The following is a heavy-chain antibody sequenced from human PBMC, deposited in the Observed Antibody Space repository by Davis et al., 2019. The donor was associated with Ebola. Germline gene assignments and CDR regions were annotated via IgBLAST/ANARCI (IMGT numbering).Heavy chain of an antibody. J-gene: IGHJ5*02. V-gene: IGHV4-34*01. CDR1: GFTFSTYW. CDR3: ARGPTPTGVDP. CDR2: INHSGST. Sequence: GPLRPSCAASGFTFSTYWMSWVRQPPGKVLEWIGEINHSGSTNYNPSLKSRVTISVDTSKNQFSLKLSSVTAADTAVYYCARGPTPTGVDPWGQGTLVTVSS. D-gene: IGHD4-17*01.